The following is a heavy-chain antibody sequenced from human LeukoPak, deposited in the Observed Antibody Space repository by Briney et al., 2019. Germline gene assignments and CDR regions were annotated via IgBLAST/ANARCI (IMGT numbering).Heavy chain of an antibody. J-gene: IGHJ4*02. CDR3: ARTQPYYYDSSGLILDY. Sequence: GGSLRLSCAASGFTVSSNYMSWVRQAPGKGLEWVSVIYSGGSTYYADSVKGRFTISRDNSKNTLYLQMNSLRAEDTAVYYCARTQPYYYDSSGLILDYWGQGTLVTVSS. D-gene: IGHD3-22*01. CDR2: IYSGGST. CDR1: GFTVSSNY. V-gene: IGHV3-53*01.